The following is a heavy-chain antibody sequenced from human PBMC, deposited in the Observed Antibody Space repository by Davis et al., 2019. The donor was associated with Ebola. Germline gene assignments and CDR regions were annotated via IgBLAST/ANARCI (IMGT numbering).Heavy chain of an antibody. D-gene: IGHD1-1*01. CDR2: INQDGGEK. CDR3: AAETMRLAYYGMDV. J-gene: IGHJ6*02. CDR1: GFTFSTYW. Sequence: PGGSLRLSCAASGFTFSTYWMSWVRQAPGKGLEWVANINQDGGEKNYVDSVRGRFTISKDNAKNSWYLQMNSLIVEDTAVDYCAAETMRLAYYGMDVWGQGTTVTVSS. V-gene: IGHV3-7*03.